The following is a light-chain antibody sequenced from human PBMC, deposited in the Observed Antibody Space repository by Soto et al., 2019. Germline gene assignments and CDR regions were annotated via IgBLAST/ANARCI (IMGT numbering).Light chain of an antibody. CDR3: QQYYSTPYT. J-gene: IGKJ2*01. V-gene: IGKV4-1*01. CDR2: WAS. CDR1: QSVLHSSNSKHY. Sequence: DIVMTQSPDSLAVSLGERATINCKSSQSVLHSSNSKHYLAWYQQKAGQPPKLLIYWASTRESGVPGRFSGSGSGTDFNLTISSLQAEDVAVYYCQQYYSTPYTFGQGTKLEIK.